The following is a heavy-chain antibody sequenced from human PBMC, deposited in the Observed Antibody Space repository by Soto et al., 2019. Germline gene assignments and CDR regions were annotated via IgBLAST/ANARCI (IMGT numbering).Heavy chain of an antibody. CDR3: AKVNVEMATYDAFDI. CDR2: ISWNSGSI. Sequence: GGSLRLSCAASGFTFDDYAMHWVRQAPGKGLEWVSGISWNSGSIGYADSVKGRFTISRDNAKNSLYLQMNSLRAEDTALYYCAKVNVEMATYDAFDIWGQGTMVTVSS. D-gene: IGHD5-12*01. CDR1: GFTFDDYA. J-gene: IGHJ3*02. V-gene: IGHV3-9*01.